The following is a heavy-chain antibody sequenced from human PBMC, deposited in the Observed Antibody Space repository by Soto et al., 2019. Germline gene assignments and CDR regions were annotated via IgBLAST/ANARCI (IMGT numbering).Heavy chain of an antibody. Sequence: SETLSLTCAVYGGSFSGYWNLICQPPGKGLEWVGEIDHSGRTKYNPSLKSRVIISVDTSKNQFSLRLNSVTAADTPMYFCALWLGELNNYFDPCGCGKLVTVSS. D-gene: IGHD3-10*01. V-gene: IGHV4-34*01. CDR3: ALWLGELNNYFDP. CDR2: IDHSGRT. CDR1: GGSFSGY. J-gene: IGHJ5*02.